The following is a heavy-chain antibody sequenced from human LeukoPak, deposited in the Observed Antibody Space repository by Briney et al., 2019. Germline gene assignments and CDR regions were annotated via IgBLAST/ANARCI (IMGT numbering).Heavy chain of an antibody. J-gene: IGHJ5*02. V-gene: IGHV1-24*01. CDR2: FDPEDGET. CDR3: ASQRVAVAGIPWFDP. D-gene: IGHD6-19*01. Sequence: ASVKVSCKVSGYTLTELSMHWVRQAPGKGLEWMGGFDPEDGETIYAQKFQGRVTMTRDTSTSTVYMELSSLRSEDTAVYYCASQRVAVAGIPWFDPWGQGTLVTVSS. CDR1: GYTLTELS.